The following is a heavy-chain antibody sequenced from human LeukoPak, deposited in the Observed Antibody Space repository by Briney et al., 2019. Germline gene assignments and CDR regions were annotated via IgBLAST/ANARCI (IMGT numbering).Heavy chain of an antibody. V-gene: IGHV1-8*01. D-gene: IGHD6-13*01. CDR1: GYTFTSYD. J-gene: IGHJ4*02. CDR3: ARLSSSWQDFDY. CDR2: MNPNSGNT. Sequence: ASVKVSCKASGYTFTSYDINWVRQATGQGLEWMGWMNPNSGNTGYAQKFQGRVTMTRNTSISTAYMELSSLRSEDTAVYYCARLSSSWQDFDYWGQGTLVIVSS.